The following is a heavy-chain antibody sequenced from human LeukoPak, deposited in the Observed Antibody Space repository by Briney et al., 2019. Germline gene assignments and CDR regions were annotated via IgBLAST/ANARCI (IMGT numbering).Heavy chain of an antibody. J-gene: IGHJ5*02. CDR1: GFTVSSNY. Sequence: GGSLRLSCTASGFTVSSNYMTWVRQAPGKGLQWVSIIYNGGHTYYADSVKGRFTISRDNAKNSLYLQMNSLRAEDTAVYYCAREGARGVVPAATESWGQGTLVTVSS. V-gene: IGHV3-53*01. D-gene: IGHD2-2*01. CDR2: IYNGGHT. CDR3: AREGARGVVPAATES.